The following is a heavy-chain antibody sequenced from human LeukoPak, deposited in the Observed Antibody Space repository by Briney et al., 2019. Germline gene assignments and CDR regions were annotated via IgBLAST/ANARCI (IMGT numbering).Heavy chain of an antibody. D-gene: IGHD3-10*01. CDR3: ARDTYYYGSGSYYHDY. CDR2: IKQDGSEK. CDR1: GFTFSSYW. V-gene: IGHV3-7*01. J-gene: IGHJ4*02. Sequence: GGSLRLSCAASGFTFSSYWMSWVRQAPGKGLEWVANIKQDGSEKYYVDSVKGRFTISRDNAKNSLYLQMNSLRAEDTAVYYCARDTYYYGSGSYYHDYWGQGTLVTDSS.